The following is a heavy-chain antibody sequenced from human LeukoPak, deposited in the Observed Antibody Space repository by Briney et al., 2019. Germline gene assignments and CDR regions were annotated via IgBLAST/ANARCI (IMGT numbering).Heavy chain of an antibody. CDR3: ATRTGYSSSWYLSDFDY. D-gene: IGHD6-13*01. Sequence: GASVKVSCKASGYTFTGYYMHWVRQAPGQGLEWMGWINPNSGGTNYAQKFQGRVTMTRDTSISTAYMELSRLRSDDTAVYYCATRTGYSSSWYLSDFDYWGQGTLVTVSS. CDR1: GYTFTGYY. J-gene: IGHJ4*02. V-gene: IGHV1-2*02. CDR2: INPNSGGT.